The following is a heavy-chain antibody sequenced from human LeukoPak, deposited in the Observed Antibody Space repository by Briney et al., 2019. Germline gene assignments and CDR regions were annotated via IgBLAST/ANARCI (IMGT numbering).Heavy chain of an antibody. J-gene: IGHJ4*02. V-gene: IGHV3-7*03. CDR3: AREVFFQFDN. Sequence: GRSLRLSCAASGFTFRKYWMAWVRQAQGRGLEWVATIAANGNDKDYEDALQGRFTISRDNTRNSLSLRIDSLRAEDTAQYYCAREVFFQFDNWGQGALVTVSS. CDR2: IAANGNDK. CDR1: GFTFRKYW.